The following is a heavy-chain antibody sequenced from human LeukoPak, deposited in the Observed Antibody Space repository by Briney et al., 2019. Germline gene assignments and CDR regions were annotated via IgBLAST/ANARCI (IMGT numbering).Heavy chain of an antibody. Sequence: ASVKVSCKASGYTFTSYAMNWVRQAPGQGLEWMGWISAYNGNTNYAQKLQGRVTMTTDTSTSTAYMELRSLRSDDTAVYYCARSRGGDYYYYMDVWGKGTTVTVSS. CDR3: ARSRGGDYYYYMDV. D-gene: IGHD3-10*01. CDR1: GYTFTSYA. V-gene: IGHV1-18*01. CDR2: ISAYNGNT. J-gene: IGHJ6*03.